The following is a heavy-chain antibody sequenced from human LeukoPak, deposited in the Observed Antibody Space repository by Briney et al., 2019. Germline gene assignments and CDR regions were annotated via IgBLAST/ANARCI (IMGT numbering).Heavy chain of an antibody. CDR2: ISESGDST. D-gene: IGHD3-22*01. V-gene: IGHV3-23*01. CDR1: GFTFSSYV. Sequence: GGSLRLSCAASGFTFSSYVMAWVRQAPGKGLEWVSAISESGDSTYYLDSVKGRFTISRDNSKNTLYLQMNSLRAEDTAVYYCAKDRRITMTVVVPKGAFDIWGQGTMVTVSS. J-gene: IGHJ3*02. CDR3: AKDRRITMTVVVPKGAFDI.